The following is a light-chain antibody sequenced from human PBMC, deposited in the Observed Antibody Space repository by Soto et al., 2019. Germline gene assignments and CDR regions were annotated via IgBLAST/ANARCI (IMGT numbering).Light chain of an antibody. CDR1: SSDVGGYIF. V-gene: IGLV2-8*01. Sequence: SALTQPPSASVSPGQSVTISCTGTSSDVGGYIFVSWYQQHPGKVPKLIIYDVNKRPSGVPDRFSGSKYGNTASLTVSGLQAEDEGDYYCVSFAGGTYVFGTGTKVTVL. J-gene: IGLJ1*01. CDR2: DVN. CDR3: VSFAGGTYV.